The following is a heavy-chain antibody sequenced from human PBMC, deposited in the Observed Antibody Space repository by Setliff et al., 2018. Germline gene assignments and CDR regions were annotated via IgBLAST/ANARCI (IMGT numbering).Heavy chain of an antibody. J-gene: IGHJ6*03. D-gene: IGHD3-10*01. CDR3: ARHVGSRSRGYNYYYCYMDV. V-gene: IGHV4-39*01. CDR1: GGSLRGNAIF. Sequence: SETLSLTCTVSGGSLRGNAIFWGWIRQPPGKGLEWIGSIYYTGDPYYNPSLKSRVTMSVDTSRNQLSLKLTSVTAADTAVYYCARHVGSRSRGYNYYYCYMDVWGKGTTVTVSS. CDR2: IYYTGDP.